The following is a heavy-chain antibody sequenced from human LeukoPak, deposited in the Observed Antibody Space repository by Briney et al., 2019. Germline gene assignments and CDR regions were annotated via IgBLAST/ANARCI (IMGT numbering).Heavy chain of an antibody. V-gene: IGHV3-53*01. CDR1: GFTVSTNY. Sequence: GGSLRLSCAASGFTVSTNYVSWVRQAPGKGLEWVSVIYRSGSTYYADSVKGRFTISRDNSKNTLYLQMNRLRAEDTAVYYCARDWGEGFVSMAFDIWGQGTMVTVSS. D-gene: IGHD3-16*01. CDR3: ARDWGEGFVSMAFDI. J-gene: IGHJ3*02. CDR2: IYRSGST.